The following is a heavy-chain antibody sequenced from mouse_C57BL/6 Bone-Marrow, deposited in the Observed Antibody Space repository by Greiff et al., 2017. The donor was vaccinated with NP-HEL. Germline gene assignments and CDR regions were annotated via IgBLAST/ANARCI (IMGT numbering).Heavy chain of an antibody. D-gene: IGHD2-3*01. CDR2: IYWDDDK. J-gene: IGHJ4*01. V-gene: IGHV8-12*01. CDR3: ARRRPDGGAMDY. Sequence: QVTLKESGPGILQSSQTLSLTCSFSGFSLSTSGMGVSWIRQPSGKGLEWLAHIYWDDDKRYNTSLKSRLTISKDTSRNQVFLKITSVDTADTATYYCARRRPDGGAMDYWGQGTSVTVSS. CDR1: GFSLSTSGMG.